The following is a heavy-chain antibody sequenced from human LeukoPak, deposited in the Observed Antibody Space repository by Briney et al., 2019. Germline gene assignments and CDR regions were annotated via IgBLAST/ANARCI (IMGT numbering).Heavy chain of an antibody. CDR3: ARDLGAAEDY. Sequence: GGSLRLSCAASGVTFSSYAMHWVRQAPGKGLEWVAVISYDGSNKYYADSVKGRFTISRDNSKNTLYLQMNSLRAEDTAVYYCARDLGAAEDYWGQGTLVTVSS. D-gene: IGHD6-13*01. V-gene: IGHV3-30-3*01. CDR1: GVTFSSYA. J-gene: IGHJ4*02. CDR2: ISYDGSNK.